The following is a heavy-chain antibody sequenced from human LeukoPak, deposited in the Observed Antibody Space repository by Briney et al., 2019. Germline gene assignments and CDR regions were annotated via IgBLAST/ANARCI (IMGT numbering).Heavy chain of an antibody. CDR1: GGSISSYY. J-gene: IGHJ4*02. CDR3: ARGGGRGRLSHVG. V-gene: IGHV4-59*01. Sequence: TSETLSLTCTVSGGSISSYYWSWIRQPPGKGLEWIGYIYYSGSTNCNPSLKSRVTISVDTSKNQFSLKLSSVTAADTAVYYCARGGGRGRLSHVGWGQGTLVTVSS. CDR2: IYYSGST. D-gene: IGHD3-16*01.